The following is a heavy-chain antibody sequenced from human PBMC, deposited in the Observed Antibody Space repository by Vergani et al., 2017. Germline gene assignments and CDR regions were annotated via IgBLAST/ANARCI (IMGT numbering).Heavy chain of an antibody. CDR2: IWYDGSKE. CDR1: GFTLSSHA. J-gene: IGHJ6*03. D-gene: IGHD2-8*01. V-gene: IGHV3-33*01. Sequence: VQLVQSGGGLAQPGGSLRLSCAGSGFTLSSHAMHWVRQAPGKGLEWVAFIWYDGSKEYYANSVKGRFTISRDNSKNTLYLQMNNLRAADTAVYYCARSGYCAHGVCYMTYYYYMDVWGKGTAVTVSS. CDR3: ARSGYCAHGVCYMTYYYYMDV.